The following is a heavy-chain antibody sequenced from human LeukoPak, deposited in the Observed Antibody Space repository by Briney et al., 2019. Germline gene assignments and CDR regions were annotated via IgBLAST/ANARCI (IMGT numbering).Heavy chain of an antibody. D-gene: IGHD6-13*01. CDR3: ARGPGVKGRSSSPDY. V-gene: IGHV3-48*01. CDR2: ISSSSGTI. CDR1: GFTFSSHS. J-gene: IGHJ4*02. Sequence: GGSLRLSCAAPGFTFSSHSMNWVRQAPGKGLEWVSYISSSSGTIYDADSVKGRFTISRDNAKNSVYLQMNSLRAEDTAVYYCARGPGVKGRSSSPDYWGLGTLVTVSS.